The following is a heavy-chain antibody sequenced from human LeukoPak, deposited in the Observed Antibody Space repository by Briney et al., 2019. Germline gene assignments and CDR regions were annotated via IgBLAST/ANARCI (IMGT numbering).Heavy chain of an antibody. CDR2: ISGSGGST. D-gene: IGHD3-22*01. V-gene: IGHV3-23*01. J-gene: IGHJ4*02. CDR3: AKVDLNYYDSSGYFDY. CDR1: GFTFSSYA. Sequence: GGSLRLSCAASGFTFSSYAMSWVRQAPGKGLEWVPAISGSGGSTYYADSVKGRFTISRDNSKNTLYLQMNSLRAEDTAVYYCAKVDLNYYDSSGYFDYWGQGTLVTVSS.